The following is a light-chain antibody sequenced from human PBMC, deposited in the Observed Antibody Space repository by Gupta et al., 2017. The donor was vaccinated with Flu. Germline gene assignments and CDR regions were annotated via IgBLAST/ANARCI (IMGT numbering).Light chain of an antibody. V-gene: IGLV1-51*01. J-gene: IGLJ3*02. CDR1: NSNIENNY. CDR2: ENN. CDR3: GTWDSSLSAWV. Sequence: HSVLTQPPAVSAAPGQKVTISCSGSNSNIENNYVSWYQQLPGTAPKLLIYENNKRPPGIPDRFAGSKSDTSATLGITGLQTGDEADYYCGTWDSSLSAWVFGGGTTLTVL.